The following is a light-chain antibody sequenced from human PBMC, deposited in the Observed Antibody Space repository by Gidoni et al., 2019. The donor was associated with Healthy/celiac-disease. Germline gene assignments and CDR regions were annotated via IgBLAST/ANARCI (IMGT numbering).Light chain of an antibody. J-gene: IGKJ1*01. V-gene: IGKV3-20*01. CDR2: GAS. Sequence: EILLPQSPGTLSLSPGERATLSCRASQSVSSSYLAWYQQKPGQAPRLLLYGASSRATGIPDRFSGSGSGTDFTLPISRLEPEDFAVYYCQQYGSSPETFGQGTKVEIK. CDR1: QSVSSSY. CDR3: QQYGSSPET.